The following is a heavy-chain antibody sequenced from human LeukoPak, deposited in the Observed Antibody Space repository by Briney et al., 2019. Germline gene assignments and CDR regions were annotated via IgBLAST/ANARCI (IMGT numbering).Heavy chain of an antibody. CDR1: GFTFSSYS. CDR2: IRGNGGST. J-gene: IGHJ3*01. V-gene: IGHV3-64*04. Sequence: HSGGSLRLSCAASGFTFSSYSMHWVRQAPGKGLEYVSAIRGNGGSTYYADSVKGRFTISRDNSKDTLYLQMNSLRAEDTAMYYCARDPNGDYVGAFEFWGQGTMVTVSS. D-gene: IGHD4-17*01. CDR3: ARDPNGDYVGAFEF.